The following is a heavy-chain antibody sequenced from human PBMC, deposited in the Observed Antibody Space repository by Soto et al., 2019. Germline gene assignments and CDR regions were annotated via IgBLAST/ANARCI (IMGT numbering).Heavy chain of an antibody. J-gene: IGHJ6*02. D-gene: IGHD6-19*01. CDR2: IIPIFGTA. CDR1: GGTFSSYA. CDR3: AGGTNAVAGTDYGRDV. Sequence: QVQLVQSGAEVKKPGSSVKVSCKASGGTFSSYAISWVRQAPGQGLEWMGGIIPIFGTANYAQKFQGRVTITADKSTSTAYMEPSSLRSEATAVSYCAGGTNAVAGTDYGRDVWGQGTTVTVSS. V-gene: IGHV1-69*06.